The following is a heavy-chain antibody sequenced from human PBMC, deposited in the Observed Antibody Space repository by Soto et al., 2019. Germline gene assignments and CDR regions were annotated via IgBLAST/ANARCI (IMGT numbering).Heavy chain of an antibody. V-gene: IGHV1-2*02. CDR3: VTGDHLGR. Sequence: QMQLVQSGAEARKPGASVKVSCKTSGYTFTGYYLNWVRQAPGRGLEWVGWINPKTGDTNNAQKFQGRVTMTTDTSISTGYMELSGRKSDDTAVYYCVTGDHLGRWGQGTRVTVSS. J-gene: IGHJ4*02. CDR1: GYTFTGYY. CDR2: INPKTGDT.